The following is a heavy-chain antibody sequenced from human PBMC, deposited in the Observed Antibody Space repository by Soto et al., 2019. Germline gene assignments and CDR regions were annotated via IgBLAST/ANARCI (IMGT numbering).Heavy chain of an antibody. CDR1: GGSISSGGYS. CDR2: IYHSGST. V-gene: IGHV4-30-2*01. D-gene: IGHD3-22*01. J-gene: IGHJ4*02. Sequence: PSETLSLTCAVSGGSISSGGYSWSWIRQPPGKGLEWIGYIYHSGSTYYNPSLKSRVTISVDRSKNQFSLKLSSVTAADTAVYFCARSISSSGYSPYWGPGTLVTVSS. CDR3: ARSISSSGYSPY.